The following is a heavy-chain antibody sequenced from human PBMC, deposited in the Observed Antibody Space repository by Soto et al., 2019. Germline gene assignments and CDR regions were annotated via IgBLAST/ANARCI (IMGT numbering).Heavy chain of an antibody. CDR2: IRYSEST. CDR3: TRGAWGYAFDV. CDR1: GDSISSGGYY. D-gene: IGHD3-16*01. V-gene: IGHV4-31*03. J-gene: IGHJ3*01. Sequence: QVQLQQSGPGLVKPSQTLSLTCTVSGDSISSGGYYWTWVRQRPGKGLEWIGYIRYSESTYYNPSPKRRVIVSIDRGRNEWALRLRGVSGGEAAVYFCTRGAWGYAFDVWGQGTMVTVSS.